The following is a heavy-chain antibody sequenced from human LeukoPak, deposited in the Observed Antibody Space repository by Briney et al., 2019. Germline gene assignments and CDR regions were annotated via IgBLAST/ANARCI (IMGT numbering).Heavy chain of an antibody. V-gene: IGHV4-31*03. CDR3: ARSYGSGSSYGMDV. CDR2: IYYSGST. D-gene: IGHD3-10*01. CDR1: GGSISSGGYY. Sequence: SETLSLTCTVSGGSISSGGYYWSWIRQHPGMGLEWIVYIYYSGSTYYNPSLKSRVTISVDTSKNQFSLKLSSVTAADTAVYYCARSYGSGSSYGMDVWGKGTTVTVSS. J-gene: IGHJ6*04.